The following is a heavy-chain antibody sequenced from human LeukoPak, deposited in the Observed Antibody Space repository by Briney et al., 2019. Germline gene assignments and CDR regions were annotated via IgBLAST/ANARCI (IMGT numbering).Heavy chain of an antibody. D-gene: IGHD2-21*01. J-gene: IGHJ3*02. CDR2: ISSSSSYI. CDR3: ARDPFTRGIAGYDAFDI. V-gene: IGHV3-21*04. CDR1: GFTFSSYS. Sequence: GGSLRLSCAASGFTFSSYSMNWVRQAPGKGLEWVSSISSSSSYIYYADSVKGRFTISRDNAKNSLYLQMNSLRAEDTALYYCARDPFTRGIAGYDAFDIWGQGTMVTVSS.